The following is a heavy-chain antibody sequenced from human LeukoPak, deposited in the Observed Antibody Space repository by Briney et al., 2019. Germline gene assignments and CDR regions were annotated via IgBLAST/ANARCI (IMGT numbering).Heavy chain of an antibody. CDR2: VYYSGST. CDR1: GGSISSYY. CDR3: AREYYDILTGPFDY. D-gene: IGHD3-9*01. V-gene: IGHV4-59*12. Sequence: SETLSLTCAVSGGSISSYYWSWIRQPPGKGLEWIGYVYYSGSTNYNPSLKSRVTISVDTSKNQFSLKLSSVTAADTAVYYCAREYYDILTGPFDYWGQGTLVTVSS. J-gene: IGHJ4*02.